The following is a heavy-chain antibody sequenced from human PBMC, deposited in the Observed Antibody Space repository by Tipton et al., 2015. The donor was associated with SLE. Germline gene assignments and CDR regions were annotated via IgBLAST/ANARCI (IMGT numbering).Heavy chain of an antibody. J-gene: IGHJ6*02. CDR3: ARDTGGYYYGLDV. D-gene: IGHD1-14*01. CDR2: IFTNGST. Sequence: TLSLTCTVSGGSISRYHWSWIRQPADQELEWIGRIFTNGSTKYNPSLNSRVTMSVDTSKNQLFLKVTSVTAADTAVYYCARDTGGYYYGLDVWGQGTTVTVSS. V-gene: IGHV4-4*07. CDR1: GGSISRYH.